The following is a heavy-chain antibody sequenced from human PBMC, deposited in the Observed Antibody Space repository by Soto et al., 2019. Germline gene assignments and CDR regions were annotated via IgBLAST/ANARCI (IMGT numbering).Heavy chain of an antibody. Sequence: PSQTLSLTCAISGDSVSSNSAAWNWIRQSPSRGLEWLGRTYYRSKWYNDYAVSVKSRITINPDTSKNQFSLQLNSVTPEDTAVYYCAREGYYDFWSGYYGMDDWGQGTTVTVSS. D-gene: IGHD3-3*01. V-gene: IGHV6-1*01. CDR3: AREGYYDFWSGYYGMDD. CDR1: GDSVSSNSAA. J-gene: IGHJ6*02. CDR2: TYYRSKWYN.